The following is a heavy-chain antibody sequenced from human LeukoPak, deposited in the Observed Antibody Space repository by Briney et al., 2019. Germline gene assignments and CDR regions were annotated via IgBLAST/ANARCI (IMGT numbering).Heavy chain of an antibody. CDR2: IYYSGST. CDR3: ARRRDGYNCPDY. Sequence: PSETLSLTCTVSGDSISSSGYYWSWIRQHPGKGLEWIGYIYYSGSTYYNPSLKSRVTISVDTSKNQFSLKLSSVTAADTAVYYCARRRDGYNCPDYWGQGTLVTVSS. J-gene: IGHJ4*02. V-gene: IGHV4-31*03. D-gene: IGHD5-24*01. CDR1: GDSISSSGYY.